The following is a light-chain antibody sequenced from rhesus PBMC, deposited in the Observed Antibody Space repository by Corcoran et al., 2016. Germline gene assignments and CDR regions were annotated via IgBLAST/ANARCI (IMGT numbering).Light chain of an antibody. CDR3: LQHSNWPYS. J-gene: IGKJ2*01. V-gene: IGKV3-42*01. CDR1: QSVSSS. Sequence: EIVMTQSPGTLSLSPGERATLSCRASQSVSSSLAWYQQKPGQAPRLLIYGASSRATGIPDRFSGSGSGTEFTLTINSLEPEDVAVYYCLQHSNWPYSFGQGTKVEIK. CDR2: GAS.